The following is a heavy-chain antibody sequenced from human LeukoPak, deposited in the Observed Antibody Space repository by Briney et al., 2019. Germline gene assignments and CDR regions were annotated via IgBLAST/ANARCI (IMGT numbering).Heavy chain of an antibody. Sequence: SVKVSCKASGGTFISYAISWVRQAPGQGLEWMGRIIPIFGTANYAQKLQGRVTITTDESTSTAYMELSSLRSEDTAVYYCAGQLLEIDYRGQGTLVTVSS. D-gene: IGHD3-10*01. V-gene: IGHV1-69*05. CDR3: AGQLLEIDY. CDR2: IIPIFGTA. CDR1: GGTFISYA. J-gene: IGHJ4*02.